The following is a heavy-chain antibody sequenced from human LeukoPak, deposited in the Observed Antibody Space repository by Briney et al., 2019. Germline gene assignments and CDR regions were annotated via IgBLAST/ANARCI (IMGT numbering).Heavy chain of an antibody. D-gene: IGHD2-2*01. CDR1: GYTVTSYG. CDR2: ISAYNGNT. Sequence: SVQVSRKASGYTVTSYGISLLRQAPGQGLEWMDWISAYNGNTNYAQMLQGRDTMTTDTSTRTAYMELRSLRSDDTAVYYCARSTGPAAITDNWFDPWGQVTLVTVSS. V-gene: IGHV1-18*01. CDR3: ARSTGPAAITDNWFDP. J-gene: IGHJ5*02.